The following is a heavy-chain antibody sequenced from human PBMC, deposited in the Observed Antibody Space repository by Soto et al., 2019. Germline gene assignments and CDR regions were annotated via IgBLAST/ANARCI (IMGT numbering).Heavy chain of an antibody. V-gene: IGHV3-15*07. J-gene: IGHJ6*02. CDR2: IKSKTDGGTT. D-gene: IGHD4-17*01. CDR1: GFTFSSYA. CDR3: TTTTVVTLGYGMDV. Sequence: NPGGSLRLSCAASGFTFSSYAMHWVRQAPGKGLEWVGRIKSKTDGGTTDYAAPVKGRFTISRDDSKNTLYLQMNSLKTEDTAVYYCTTTTVVTLGYGMDVWGQGTTVTVSS.